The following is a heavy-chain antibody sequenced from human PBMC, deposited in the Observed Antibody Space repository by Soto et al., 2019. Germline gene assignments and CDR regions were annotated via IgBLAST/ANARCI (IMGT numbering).Heavy chain of an antibody. Sequence: SETLSLTCAVSGGSISSGGYSWSWIRQPPGKGLEWIGYIYHSGSTYYNPSLKSRVTISVDRSKNQFSLKLSSVTAADTAVYYCAREGYLYYFDYWGQGTLVTVSS. CDR1: GGSISSGGYS. CDR2: IYHSGST. CDR3: AREGYLYYFDY. V-gene: IGHV4-30-2*01. D-gene: IGHD2-21*01. J-gene: IGHJ4*02.